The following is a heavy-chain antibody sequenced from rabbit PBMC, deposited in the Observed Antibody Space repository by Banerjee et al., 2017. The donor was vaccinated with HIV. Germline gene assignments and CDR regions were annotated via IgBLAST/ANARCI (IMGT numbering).Heavy chain of an antibody. CDR3: ARGGTYDDYGDPPFNL. D-gene: IGHD2-1*01. J-gene: IGHJ4*01. CDR1: GFSFSSGYD. Sequence: QEQLVESGGGLVKPGASLTLTCTASGFSFSSGYDMCWVRQAPGKGLEWIACIYAGSSGGTYYASWAKGRFTISKTSSTTVTLQMTSLTAADTATYFCARGGTYDDYGDPPFNLWGQGTLVTVS. CDR2: IYAGSSGGT. V-gene: IGHV1S45*01.